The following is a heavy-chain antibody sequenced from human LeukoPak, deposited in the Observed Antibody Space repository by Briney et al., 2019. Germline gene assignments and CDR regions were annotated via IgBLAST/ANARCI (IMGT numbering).Heavy chain of an antibody. J-gene: IGHJ4*02. D-gene: IGHD3-22*01. Sequence: SQTLSLTCTVSGGSISSGSYYWSWIRQPAGKGLEWIGRIYTSGSTNYNPSLKSRVTISVDTSKNQFSLKLSSVTAADTAVYYCARVAAVREYYDSSGSFDYWGQGTLVTVSS. CDR2: IYTSGST. V-gene: IGHV4-61*02. CDR1: GGSISSGSYY. CDR3: ARVAAVREYYDSSGSFDY.